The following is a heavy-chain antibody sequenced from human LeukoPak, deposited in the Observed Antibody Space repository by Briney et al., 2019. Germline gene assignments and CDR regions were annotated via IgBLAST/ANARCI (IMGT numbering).Heavy chain of an antibody. V-gene: IGHV1-69*01. Sequence: ASVKVSCKASGGXFSSYAISWVRQAPGQGLEWMGGIIPIFGTANYAQKFQGRVTITADESTSTAYMELSSLRSEDTAVYYCASPTYYYDSSGPSRAFDIWGQGTMVTVSS. D-gene: IGHD3-22*01. CDR3: ASPTYYYDSSGPSRAFDI. J-gene: IGHJ3*02. CDR2: IIPIFGTA. CDR1: GGXFSSYA.